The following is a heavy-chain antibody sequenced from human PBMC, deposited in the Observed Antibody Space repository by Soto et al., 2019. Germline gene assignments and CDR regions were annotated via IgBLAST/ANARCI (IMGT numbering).Heavy chain of an antibody. D-gene: IGHD3-9*01. J-gene: IGHJ3*02. Sequence: PQTLSLTRSVSGDSLSGNSYYWGWLLQPPGKGLEWIGSIYHTGSTYQNPSLKNRVTISVDTARNEFSLKMRSVTAPDTAVYYCARHPYYIILTGHLDAFDIWGQGTIGT. CDR2: IYHTGST. CDR1: GDSLSGNSYY. CDR3: ARHPYYIILTGHLDAFDI. V-gene: IGHV4-39*01.